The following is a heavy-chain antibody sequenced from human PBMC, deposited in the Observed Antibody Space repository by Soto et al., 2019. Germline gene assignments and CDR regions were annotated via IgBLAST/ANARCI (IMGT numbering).Heavy chain of an antibody. D-gene: IGHD5-18*01. Sequence: PVGSLRLSCSASALTFSSYAMHWVRQAPGKGLEWVAVISYDGTNKYYADSVKGRFTISRDNSVNTLYLQMNSLRAEDTAVYFCARDPGYSYGPPDYWGQGTLVTVSS. CDR1: ALTFSSYA. CDR3: ARDPGYSYGPPDY. J-gene: IGHJ4*02. V-gene: IGHV3-30-3*01. CDR2: ISYDGTNK.